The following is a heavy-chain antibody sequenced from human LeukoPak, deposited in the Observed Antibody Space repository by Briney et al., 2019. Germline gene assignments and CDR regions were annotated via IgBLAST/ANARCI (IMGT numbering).Heavy chain of an antibody. CDR3: ARAPRDYDDSYFDY. CDR1: GGSISSYY. D-gene: IGHD3-22*01. Sequence: SETLLLTCTVSGGSISSYYWSWIRQPPGKGLEWIGYIYYSGSTNYNPSLTSRVTISVDTSKNQISLKLSSVTAADTAVYYCARAPRDYDDSYFDYWGQATLVTVSS. V-gene: IGHV4-59*01. J-gene: IGHJ4*02. CDR2: IYYSGST.